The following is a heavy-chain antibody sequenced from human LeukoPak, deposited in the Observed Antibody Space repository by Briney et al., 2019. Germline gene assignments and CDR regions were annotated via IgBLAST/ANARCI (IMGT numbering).Heavy chain of an antibody. J-gene: IGHJ4*02. CDR2: IYYRRRN. V-gene: IGHV4-39*01. CDR1: GDSISRSNYY. D-gene: IGHD3-10*01. Sequence: KPSETLSLTCTVSGDSISRSNYYWAWIRQPPGKGLEWIGSIYYRRRNDYNPSLKSRVTISVGTSKNQYSLDLSSVTAADTAVYYCAGLVPPYGPGSPHPHQFDYWGQGTLVIVPS. CDR3: AGLVPPYGPGSPHPHQFDY.